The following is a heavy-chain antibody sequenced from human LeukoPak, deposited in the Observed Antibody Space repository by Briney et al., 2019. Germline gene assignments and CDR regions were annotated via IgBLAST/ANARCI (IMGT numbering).Heavy chain of an antibody. J-gene: IGHJ4*02. Sequence: SETLSLTCAVYGGSFSGYYWSWIRQPPGKGLEWIGEINHSGSTNYNPSLKSRVTISVDTSKNQFSLKLSSVTAADTAVYYCARARRYYYDSSGRYYFDYWGQGTLVTVSS. CDR1: GGSFSGYY. CDR3: ARARRYYYDSSGRYYFDY. D-gene: IGHD3-22*01. CDR2: INHSGST. V-gene: IGHV4-34*01.